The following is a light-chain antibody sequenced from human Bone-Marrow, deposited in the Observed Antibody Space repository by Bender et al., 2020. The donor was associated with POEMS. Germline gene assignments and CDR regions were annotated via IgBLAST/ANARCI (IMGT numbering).Light chain of an antibody. V-gene: IGLV1-44*01. CDR3: SSWDDSVNGWV. Sequence: QSVLTQPPSASGPPGQSVTISCSGTSSNFGTNAANWFQQVPGTAPKLLIFSNNQRPSGVPDRFSASTSDTSASLAISGLRSDDEADYYCSSWDDSVNGWVFGGGTKLTVL. CDR2: SNN. J-gene: IGLJ3*02. CDR1: SSNFGTNA.